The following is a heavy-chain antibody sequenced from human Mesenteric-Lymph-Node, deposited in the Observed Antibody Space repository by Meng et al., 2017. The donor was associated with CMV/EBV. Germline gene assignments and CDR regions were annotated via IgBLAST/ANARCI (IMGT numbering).Heavy chain of an antibody. V-gene: IGHV4-39*01. CDR1: GNFISNSTYY. CDR2: VNHSGTP. D-gene: IGHD3-22*01. Sequence: EEAGPGLLMHSATLNLSCLVDGNFISNSTYYWTWIRQPPGKGLEWIGSVNHSGTPYYNPSLTGRLTLSLDTSATLFSLRLTTVTDADTATYYCPRRGNYDSDSREYWGQGTLVTVSS. J-gene: IGHJ4*02. CDR3: PRRGNYDSDSREY.